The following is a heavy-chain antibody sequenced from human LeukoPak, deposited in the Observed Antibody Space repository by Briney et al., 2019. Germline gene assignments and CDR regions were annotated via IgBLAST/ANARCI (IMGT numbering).Heavy chain of an antibody. CDR3: ARRGFLVDYYDSSGFDY. CDR2: INPNSGGT. CDR1: GYTFTGYY. V-gene: IGHV1-2*02. Sequence: APVKVSCKASGYTFTGYYMHWVRQAPGQGLEWMGWINPNSGGTNYAQKFQGRVTMTRDTSISTAYMELSRLRSDDTAVYYCARRGFLVDYYDSSGFDYWGQGTLVTVSS. D-gene: IGHD3-22*01. J-gene: IGHJ4*02.